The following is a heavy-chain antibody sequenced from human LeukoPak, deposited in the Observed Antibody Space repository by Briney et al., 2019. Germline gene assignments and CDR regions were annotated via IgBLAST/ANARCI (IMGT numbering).Heavy chain of an antibody. V-gene: IGHV3-30*18. J-gene: IGHJ4*02. CDR1: GFTFTNYG. CDR2: ILYDGSNK. Sequence: GTSLRLSCVASGFTFTNYGMHWVRQAPGKGLEWVAVILYDGSNKDYADSVKGRFTISRDNSKNTLYLQMNSLRAEDTAVYYCAKDREGYGYNFDYWGQGTLVTVSS. CDR3: AKDREGYGYNFDY. D-gene: IGHD5-18*01.